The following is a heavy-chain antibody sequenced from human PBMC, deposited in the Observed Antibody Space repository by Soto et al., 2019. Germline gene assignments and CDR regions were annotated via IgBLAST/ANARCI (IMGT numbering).Heavy chain of an antibody. D-gene: IGHD3-10*01. CDR3: ARALYFYESGSFYLGS. J-gene: IGHJ5*01. CDR1: DDSLKSNDYA. Sequence: SETLSLTCTVSDDSLKSNDYAWTWIRQYPGKGLEWIGYVYSNGNTYSSPSLQSRVSMSVDTSKSQFSLRLSSVSAADTAVYFCARALYFYESGSFYLGSWGQGTLVTVSS. V-gene: IGHV4-31*03. CDR2: VYSNGNT.